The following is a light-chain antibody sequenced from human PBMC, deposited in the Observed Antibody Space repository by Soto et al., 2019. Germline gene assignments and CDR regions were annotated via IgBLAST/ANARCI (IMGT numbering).Light chain of an antibody. Sequence: EIVMTKSPGTLSVCTGVKASVSCITSQTVIRNYLAWHQQKPGQTPRLLVYGASSRATGIPDRFSGSGSGTDFTLTISRLEPEDFAVYYCQQHGGSPITCGQRTRREIK. J-gene: IGKJ5*01. CDR2: GAS. V-gene: IGKV3-20*01. CDR1: QTVIRNY. CDR3: QQHGGSPIT.